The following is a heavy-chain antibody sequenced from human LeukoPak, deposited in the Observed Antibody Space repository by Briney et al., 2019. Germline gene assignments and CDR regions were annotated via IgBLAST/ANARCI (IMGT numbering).Heavy chain of an antibody. V-gene: IGHV4-39*01. Sequence: PSETLSLTCTVSGGSIDSRSYYWDWIRQAPGKGLEWIGTIYHSGSTEYNPSLKSRVAIFVDTSKNQFSLILHSVAAADTAVYYCARRSEFDNTHYHYFDYWGQGTLVTVSS. CDR1: GGSIDSRSYY. CDR2: IYHSGST. D-gene: IGHD2-15*01. CDR3: ARRSEFDNTHYHYFDY. J-gene: IGHJ4*02.